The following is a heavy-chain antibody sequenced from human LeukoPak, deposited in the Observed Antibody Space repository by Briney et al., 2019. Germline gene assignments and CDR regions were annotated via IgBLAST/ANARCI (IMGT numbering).Heavy chain of an antibody. CDR3: ARQTAMGRSGDY. D-gene: IGHD5-18*01. CDR1: GYRFTSYW. V-gene: IGHV5-51*01. J-gene: IGHJ4*02. CDR2: IDPSDSET. Sequence: GESLKISFKASGYRFTSYWIGWVRPVPGKGLEWMGIIDPSDSETRYTPSFQGQVTISVDKSLTTAYLQWNSLKASDTAMYYCARQTAMGRSGDYWGQGTLVTVSS.